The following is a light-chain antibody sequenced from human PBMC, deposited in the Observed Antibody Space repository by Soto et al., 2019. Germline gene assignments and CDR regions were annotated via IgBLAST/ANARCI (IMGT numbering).Light chain of an antibody. CDR1: SSDVGGYKY. J-gene: IGLJ1*01. V-gene: IGLV2-14*01. CDR3: SSYTSYTSYV. CDR2: DVS. Sequence: QSVLTQPASVSGSPGQSIAISCTGTSSDVGGYKYVSWYQQYSGKAPKLMIYDVSNRPSGVPDCFSGSKSGNTASLTISGLQSEDEADYYCSSYTSYTSYVFGTGTKVTVL.